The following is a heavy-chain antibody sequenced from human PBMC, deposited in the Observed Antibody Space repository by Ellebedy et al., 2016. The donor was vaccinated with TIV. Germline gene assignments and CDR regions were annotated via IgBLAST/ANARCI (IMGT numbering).Heavy chain of an antibody. D-gene: IGHD5-24*01. CDR1: GGSFSTYT. V-gene: IGHV1-69*13. CDR3: ARVRDGYNFGFDF. J-gene: IGHJ4*02. Sequence: AASVTVSCKSSGGSFSTYTVNWVRQGPGQELEWMGGIVPMFGSANYAQKFQGRVTITADESTSTAYMELSSLRSEDTAVYYCARVRDGYNFGFDFWGQGTLVTVSS. CDR2: IVPMFGSA.